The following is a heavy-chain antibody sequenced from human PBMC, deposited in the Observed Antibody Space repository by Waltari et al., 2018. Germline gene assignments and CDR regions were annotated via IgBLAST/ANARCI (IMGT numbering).Heavy chain of an antibody. J-gene: IGHJ3*01. V-gene: IGHV3-48*01. CDR3: VRDHAYAFDF. Sequence: EVQLVESGGDLVQPGGSLRLSCSASGFTFCAYTMNWVRQPPGKGLEWVSYISTGSSPTYYADSVKGRFTISRDNAKNSLYLQMSSLRAEDTALYYCVRDHAYAFDFWGQGTMVTVPS. CDR2: ISTGSSPT. CDR1: GFTFCAYT.